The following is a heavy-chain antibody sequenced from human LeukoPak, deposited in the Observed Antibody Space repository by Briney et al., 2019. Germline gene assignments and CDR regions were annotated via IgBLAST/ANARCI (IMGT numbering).Heavy chain of an antibody. D-gene: IGHD6-19*01. J-gene: IGHJ4*02. CDR3: ARGRSSVDY. V-gene: IGHV3-7*01. Sequence: GGSLGLSCAASGFTFSTYWMSWVRQAPGKGLEWVANINQDGSEKYYVDSVKGRFTMSRDNAKNLLYLQMNSLRAEDRAVYYCARGRSSVDYWGQGTLVTVSS. CDR2: INQDGSEK. CDR1: GFTFSTYW.